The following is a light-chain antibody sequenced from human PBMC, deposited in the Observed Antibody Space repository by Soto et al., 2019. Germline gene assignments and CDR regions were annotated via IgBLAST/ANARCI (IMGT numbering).Light chain of an antibody. CDR1: QSISSW. Sequence: DIQMTQSPSTLSASVGDRLTITCRASQSISSWLAWYQQKPGKAPKLLIYDASSLESGVPSRFSGSGSGTEFTLTISSLQPDDFATYYCQQYNSYSPWTFGQGTKV. CDR2: DAS. J-gene: IGKJ1*01. CDR3: QQYNSYSPWT. V-gene: IGKV1-5*01.